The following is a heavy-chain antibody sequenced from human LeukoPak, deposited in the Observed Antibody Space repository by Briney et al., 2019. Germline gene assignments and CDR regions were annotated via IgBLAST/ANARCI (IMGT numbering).Heavy chain of an antibody. CDR2: IYYSGST. CDR1: GGSISSGDYY. Sequence: SQTLSLTCTVSGGSISSGDYYWSWIHQPPGKGLEWIGYIYYSGSTNYNPSLKSRVTVSVDTSKNQFALKLSSVTAADTAVYYCARDQHRYYDGSGIVWFDPWGQGTLVTVSS. V-gene: IGHV4-30-4*01. D-gene: IGHD3-10*01. J-gene: IGHJ5*02. CDR3: ARDQHRYYDGSGIVWFDP.